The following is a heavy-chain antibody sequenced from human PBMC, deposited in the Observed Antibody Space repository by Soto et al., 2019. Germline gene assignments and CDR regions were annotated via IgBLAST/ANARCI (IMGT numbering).Heavy chain of an antibody. CDR2: IYYSGST. Sequence: SETLSLTCTVSGGSVSSGSYYWSWIRQPPGKGLEWIGYIYYSGSTNYNPSLKSRVTISVDTSKNQFSLKLSSVTAADTAVYYCARDISLGAVAFFDYWGQGTLVTVSS. CDR3: ARDISLGAVAFFDY. D-gene: IGHD6-19*01. J-gene: IGHJ4*02. CDR1: GGSVSSGSYY. V-gene: IGHV4-61*01.